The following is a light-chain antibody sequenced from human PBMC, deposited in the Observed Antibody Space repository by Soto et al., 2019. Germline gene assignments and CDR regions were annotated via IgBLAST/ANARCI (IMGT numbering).Light chain of an antibody. CDR2: AAS. CDR3: QQYYNWPRT. CDR1: QSLGSD. J-gene: IGKJ1*01. V-gene: IGKV3-15*01. Sequence: EIVMTQSPATLSVSPGDTATLSCRASQSLGSDLAWYQQKPGQAPRLLIFAASARPTGIPARISGSGSGTEFTLTISSLRSEDFAVYFCQQYYNWPRTFGQGTKVDIK.